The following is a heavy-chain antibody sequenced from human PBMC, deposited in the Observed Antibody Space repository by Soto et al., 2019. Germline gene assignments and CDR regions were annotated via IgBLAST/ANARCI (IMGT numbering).Heavy chain of an antibody. D-gene: IGHD1-26*01. Sequence: ASVKVSCKASGYTFADYDIAWVRQAAGQGLEWMGWMNPNTGDTGYAQKFQGRVTMTRNTSISTAFMELRSLRSDDTAVYYCARDRHMVGATIDAFWGQGSLVTAPQ. CDR3: ARDRHMVGATIDAF. CDR1: GYTFADYD. CDR2: MNPNTGDT. J-gene: IGHJ4*02. V-gene: IGHV1-8*01.